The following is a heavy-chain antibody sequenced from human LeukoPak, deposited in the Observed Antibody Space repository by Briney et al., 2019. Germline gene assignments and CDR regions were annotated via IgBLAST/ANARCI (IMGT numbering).Heavy chain of an antibody. V-gene: IGHV4-39*01. J-gene: IGHJ4*02. D-gene: IGHD3-16*02. CDR1: GGSISSSRDY. CDR2: IYYSGST. Sequence: PSETLSLTCIVSGGSISSSRDYWAWIRQPPGKGLEWIANIYYSGSTYYSPSLKSRVTISVDTSKNQFSLKLSSVTAADTAVYYCARLAVLYYDYVWGSYRYYYFDYWGQGTLVTVSS. CDR3: ARLAVLYYDYVWGSYRYYYFDY.